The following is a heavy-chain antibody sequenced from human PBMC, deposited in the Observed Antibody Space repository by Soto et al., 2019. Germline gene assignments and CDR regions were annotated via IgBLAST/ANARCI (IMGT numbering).Heavy chain of an antibody. CDR1: GYTFTSYY. CDR2: INPSGGST. Sequence: ASVKVSCKASGYTFTSYYMHWVRQAPGQGLEWMGIINPSGGSTSYAQKFQGRVTMTRDTSTSTVYMELSSLRSEDTAVYYCARLGYYYDSSGYYGDYYYGMDVWGQGTMVTVSS. V-gene: IGHV1-46*01. J-gene: IGHJ6*02. D-gene: IGHD3-22*01. CDR3: ARLGYYYDSSGYYGDYYYGMDV.